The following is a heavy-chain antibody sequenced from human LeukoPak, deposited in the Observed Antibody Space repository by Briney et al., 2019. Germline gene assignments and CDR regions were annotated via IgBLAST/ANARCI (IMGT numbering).Heavy chain of an antibody. CDR1: GGSFSGYY. V-gene: IGHV4-34*01. D-gene: IGHD3-22*01. CDR3: ARRTYYYDSSGDDY. CDR2: INHSGST. Sequence: SETLSLTCAVYGGSFSGYYWSWIRQPPGEGLEWVGEINHSGSTNYNPSLKSRVTISGDTSKNQFSLKLSSVTAADTAVYYCARRTYYYDSSGDDYWGQGTLVTVSS. J-gene: IGHJ4*02.